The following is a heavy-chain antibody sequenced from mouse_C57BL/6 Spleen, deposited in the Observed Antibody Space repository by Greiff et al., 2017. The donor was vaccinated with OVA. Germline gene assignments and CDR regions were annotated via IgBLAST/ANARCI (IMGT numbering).Heavy chain of an antibody. Sequence: QLQESGAELVRPGASVKLSCTASGFNIKDDYMHWVKQRPEQGLEWIGWIDPENGDTEYASKFQGKATITADTSSNTAYLQLSSLTSEDTAVYYCTTQAYYSNSAWFAYWGQGTLVTVSA. CDR1: GFNIKDDY. CDR3: TTQAYYSNSAWFAY. CDR2: IDPENGDT. J-gene: IGHJ3*01. D-gene: IGHD2-5*01. V-gene: IGHV14-4*01.